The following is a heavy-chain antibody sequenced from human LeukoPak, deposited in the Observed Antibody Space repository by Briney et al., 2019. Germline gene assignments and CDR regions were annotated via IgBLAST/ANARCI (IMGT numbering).Heavy chain of an antibody. D-gene: IGHD2-8*01. J-gene: IGHJ6*02. V-gene: IGHV5-51*01. CDR2: IYPGDSDT. Sequence: GESLKISCEGSGYSFTSYWIGWVRQMPGKGLEWMGIIYPGDSDTRYSPSFQGQVTISADKSISTAYLQWSSLKASDTAMYYCARHGVQPYYCYGMDVWGQGTTVTVSS. CDR1: GYSFTSYW. CDR3: ARHGVQPYYCYGMDV.